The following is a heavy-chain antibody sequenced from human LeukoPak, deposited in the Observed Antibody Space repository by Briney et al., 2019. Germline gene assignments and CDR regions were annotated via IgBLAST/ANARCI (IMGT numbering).Heavy chain of an antibody. CDR2: INHNGNVN. V-gene: IGHV3-7*03. Sequence: GGSLRLSCAASGFTFSSYWMNWARQAPGKGLEWVASINHNGNVNYYVDSVKGRFTISRDNAKNSLYLQMSKLRAEDTAVYFCARGGGLDVWGQGATVTVSS. D-gene: IGHD3-16*01. CDR1: GFTFSSYW. CDR3: ARGGGLDV. J-gene: IGHJ6*02.